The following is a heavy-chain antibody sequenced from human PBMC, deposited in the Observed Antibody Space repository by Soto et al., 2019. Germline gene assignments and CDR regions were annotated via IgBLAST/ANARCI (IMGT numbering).Heavy chain of an antibody. V-gene: IGHV4-31*03. CDR2: IYYSGST. D-gene: IGHD3-10*01. J-gene: IGHJ5*02. Sequence: SETLSLTCTVSGGSISSGGYYWSWIRQHPGKGLEWIGYIYYSGSTYYNPSLKSRVTISVDTSKNQFSLKLSSVTAADTAVYYCAREGSYGSGSFRFDPWGQGTLVTVSS. CDR1: GGSISSGGYY. CDR3: AREGSYGSGSFRFDP.